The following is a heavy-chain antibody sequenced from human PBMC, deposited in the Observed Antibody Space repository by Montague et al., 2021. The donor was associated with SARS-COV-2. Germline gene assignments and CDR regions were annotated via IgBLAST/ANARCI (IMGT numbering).Heavy chain of an antibody. J-gene: IGHJ4*02. CDR3: ARGFNTAMVKLDY. Sequence: CAISGDSVSSDSAAWNRIRQSPSRGLEWLGRTYYRSKWYNDYAVSVKSRITINPDTSKNQFSLQLNPVTPEDTAVYCCARGFNTAMVKLDYWGQGTLATVSS. CDR1: GDSVSSDSAA. V-gene: IGHV6-1*01. D-gene: IGHD5-18*01. CDR2: TYYRSKWYN.